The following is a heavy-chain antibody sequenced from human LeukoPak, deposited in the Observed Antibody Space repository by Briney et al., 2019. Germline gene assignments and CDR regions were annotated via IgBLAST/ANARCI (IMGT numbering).Heavy chain of an antibody. V-gene: IGHV4-59*01. Sequence: SETLSLTCTVSGGSISSYYWSWIRQPPGKGLEWIGYIYYSGSTNYNPSLKSRVTISVDTSKNQFSLKLSSVTAADTAVYYCAREDIPDNSGWARPGYFDYWGQGTLVIVSS. CDR1: GGSISSYY. D-gene: IGHD6-19*01. CDR3: AREDIPDNSGWARPGYFDY. CDR2: IYYSGST. J-gene: IGHJ4*02.